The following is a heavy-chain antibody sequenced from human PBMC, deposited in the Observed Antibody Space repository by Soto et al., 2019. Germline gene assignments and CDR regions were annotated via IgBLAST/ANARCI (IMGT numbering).Heavy chain of an antibody. V-gene: IGHV3-23*01. CDR2: INYNGENT. CDR1: GLTFANYA. D-gene: IGHD6-19*01. CDR3: AKSGSGWWRGLDS. J-gene: IGHJ5*01. Sequence: EVQLLESGGGLMQRGGSLRLSCAASGLTFANYAMSWVRLTPGKGLEWVSAINYNGENTFYLDSVKGRFTISRDNSRDTLFLQMNSLRDEDTAVYYCAKSGSGWWRGLDSSGQGTLVTVSS.